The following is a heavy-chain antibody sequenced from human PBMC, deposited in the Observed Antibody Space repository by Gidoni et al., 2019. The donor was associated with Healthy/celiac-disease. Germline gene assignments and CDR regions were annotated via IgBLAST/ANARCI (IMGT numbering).Heavy chain of an antibody. CDR2: LYYRGIT. CDR1: GRPISSYY. J-gene: IGHJ4*02. Sequence: QLRLQESGPGLVPPSQTLSLTRTLSGRPISSYYWGRFRQPPGKGLEWIGYLYYRGITNHIPTPEGRVTISVDTTKSHFSVKLSSVYASETAVYYCARDGSGYYGAHDYWGQGTLVTVSS. D-gene: IGHD3-22*01. V-gene: IGHV4-59*12. CDR3: ARDGSGYYGAHDY.